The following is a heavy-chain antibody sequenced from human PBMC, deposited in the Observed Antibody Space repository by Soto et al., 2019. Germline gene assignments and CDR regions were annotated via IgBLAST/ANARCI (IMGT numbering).Heavy chain of an antibody. J-gene: IGHJ4*02. V-gene: IGHV3-66*01. CDR2: IYSDGRT. D-gene: IGHD4-4*01. CDR3: ARYNNYRDYFDS. CDR1: GFSVSSNY. Sequence: GGSLRLSCAASGFSVSSNYMSWVRQAPGKGLEWVSVIYSDGRTYYADSVKGRFTISRDNSKNTLYLQMNSLRAEDTALYYCARYNNYRDYFDSWGQGTLVTVSS.